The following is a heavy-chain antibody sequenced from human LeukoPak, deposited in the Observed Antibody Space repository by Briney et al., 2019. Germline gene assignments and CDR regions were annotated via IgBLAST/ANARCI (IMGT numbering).Heavy chain of an antibody. D-gene: IGHD2-21*02. Sequence: GGSLRLSCAASGFSFSSYTMNWVRQAPGKGLEWVPIISSSSSYIYYADSVKGRFTISRDNAKNALYLQMNSLRVEDTAVYYCARDGRCGGDCYASWGQGTLVTVSS. CDR2: ISSSSSYI. CDR3: ARDGRCGGDCYAS. J-gene: IGHJ4*02. V-gene: IGHV3-21*01. CDR1: GFSFSSYT.